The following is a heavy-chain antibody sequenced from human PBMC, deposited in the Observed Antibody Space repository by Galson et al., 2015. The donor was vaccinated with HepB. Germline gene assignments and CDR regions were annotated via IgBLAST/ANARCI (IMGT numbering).Heavy chain of an antibody. CDR2: ISTRSSTV. V-gene: IGHV3-48*04. CDR3: ARDLLGTDYFDY. J-gene: IGHJ4*02. Sequence: SLRLSCAVSGFTFSGYSMNWVRQAPGKGPEWVSYISTRSSTVYYADSVKGRFTISRDNAKNSLYLQMNSLRAEDTAVYYCARDLLGTDYFDYWGQGTQVTVSS. CDR1: GFTFSGYS. D-gene: IGHD1-1*01.